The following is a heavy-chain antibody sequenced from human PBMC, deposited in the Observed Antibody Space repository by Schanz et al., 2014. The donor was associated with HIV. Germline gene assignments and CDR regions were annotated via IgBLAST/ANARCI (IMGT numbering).Heavy chain of an antibody. CDR1: GYTFSDYD. V-gene: IGHV1-8*02. CDR3: TRAGLWYNAGDFYGSAFDV. CDR2: INPKSGNT. J-gene: IGHJ3*01. D-gene: IGHD2-21*01. Sequence: QVQLVQSGPEVKKPGASVRVSCETSGYTFSDYDINWVRRAAGQGLEWMAWINPKSGNTGYAQRFQGRVTVTMSTSKRTIYMELSGLTSEDTAVYYCTRAGLWYNAGDFYGSAFDVWGPGTAVTVSS.